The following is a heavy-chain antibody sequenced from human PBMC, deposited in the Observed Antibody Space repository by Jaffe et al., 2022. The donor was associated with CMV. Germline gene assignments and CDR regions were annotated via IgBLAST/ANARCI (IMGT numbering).Heavy chain of an antibody. D-gene: IGHD3-16*02. CDR3: ARGGLRLGELSLYYY. CDR1: GGSISSSSYY. V-gene: IGHV4-39*01. CDR2: IYYSGST. J-gene: IGHJ4*02. Sequence: QLQLQESGPGLVKPSETLSLTCTVSGGSISSSSYYWGWIRQPPGKGLEWIGSIYYSGSTYYNPSLKSRVTISVDTSKNQFSLKLSSVTAADTAVYYCARGGLRLGELSLYYYWGQGTLVTVSS.